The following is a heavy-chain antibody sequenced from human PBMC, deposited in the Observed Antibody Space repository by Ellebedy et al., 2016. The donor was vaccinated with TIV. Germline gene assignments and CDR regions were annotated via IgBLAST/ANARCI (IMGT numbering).Heavy chain of an antibody. Sequence: GGSLRLXXAGSGFTFRSYWMSWVRQAPGKGLEWVANIKEDGSEKYYVESVKGRFTVSRDNAKNSLYLQMNSLRVADTAVYFCARDHGDRPLGYWGQGTLVTVSS. CDR2: IKEDGSEK. CDR1: GFTFRSYW. J-gene: IGHJ4*02. CDR3: ARDHGDRPLGY. D-gene: IGHD4-17*01. V-gene: IGHV3-7*01.